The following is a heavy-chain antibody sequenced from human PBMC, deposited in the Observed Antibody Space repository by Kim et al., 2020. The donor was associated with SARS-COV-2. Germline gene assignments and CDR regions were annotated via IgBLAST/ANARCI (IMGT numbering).Heavy chain of an antibody. V-gene: IGHV1-46*01. D-gene: IGHD2-2*01. CDR1: GYTFTSYY. Sequence: ASVKVSCKASGYTFTSYYMHWVRQAPGQGLEWMGIINPSGGSTSYAQKFQGRVTMTRDTSTSTVYMELSSLRSEDTAVYYCARVPALLNYYYGMDVWGQGTTVTVSS. J-gene: IGHJ6*02. CDR2: INPSGGST. CDR3: ARVPALLNYYYGMDV.